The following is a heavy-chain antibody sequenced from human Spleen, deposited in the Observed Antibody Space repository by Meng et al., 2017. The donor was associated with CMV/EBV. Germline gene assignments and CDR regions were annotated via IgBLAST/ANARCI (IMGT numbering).Heavy chain of an antibody. J-gene: IGHJ4*02. CDR2: IYYSGST. CDR3: ARHHYYCSSIPCFDY. V-gene: IGHV4-39*01. Sequence: SETLSLTCTVSGGSISSSSYYWGWIRQPPGKGLEWIGSIYYSGSTYYNPSLKSRVTISVDTSKNQFSLKLSSVTAADTAVYYCARHHYYCSSIPCFDYWGQGTLVTVSS. D-gene: IGHD2-2*01. CDR1: GGSISSSSYY.